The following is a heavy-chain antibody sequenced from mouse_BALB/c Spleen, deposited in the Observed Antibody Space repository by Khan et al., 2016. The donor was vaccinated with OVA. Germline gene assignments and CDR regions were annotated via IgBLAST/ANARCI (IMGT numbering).Heavy chain of an antibody. D-gene: IGHD2-13*01. J-gene: IGHJ3*01. CDR2: ICTFYGDA. Sequence: QVQLKESGAELVRPGVSVKISCKGSGYTFTDFAMHWVIQSHAKSLVWLGVICTFYGDATYNRMYYYKATMTVNNSSSTAYMRLVILTAEDAGIYYRARGSGDSQFANWGQGTLVTVST. CDR1: GYTFTDFA. V-gene: IGHV1S137*01. CDR3: ARGSGDSQFAN.